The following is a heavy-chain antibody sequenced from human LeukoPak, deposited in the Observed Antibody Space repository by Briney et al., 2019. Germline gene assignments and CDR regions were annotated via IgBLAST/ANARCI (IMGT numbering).Heavy chain of an antibody. J-gene: IGHJ5*02. D-gene: IGHD2-2*01. CDR3: ARGAGIVVVPAAGGWFDP. CDR2: TYHSGST. Sequence: SETLSLTCAVSGGSISSGGYSWSWIRQPPGTGLEWIGYTYHSGSTYYNPSLKSRVTISVDRSKNQFSLKLSSVTAADTAVYYCARGAGIVVVPAAGGWFDPWGQGTLVTVSS. CDR1: GGSISSGGYS. V-gene: IGHV4-30-2*01.